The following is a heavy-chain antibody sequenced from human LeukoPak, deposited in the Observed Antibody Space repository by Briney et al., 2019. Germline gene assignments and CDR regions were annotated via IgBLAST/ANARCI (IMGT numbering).Heavy chain of an antibody. J-gene: IGHJ6*03. CDR2: INHSGST. D-gene: IGHD7-27*01. CDR1: GGSFSGYY. Sequence: NPSETLSLTCAVYGGSFSGYYWSWIRQPPGKGLEWIGEINHSGSTNYNPSLKSRVTISVDTSKNQFSLKLRSVTAADTAVYYCARGSNWGTYYYYYMDVWGKGTTVTVSS. CDR3: ARGSNWGTYYYYYMDV. V-gene: IGHV4-34*01.